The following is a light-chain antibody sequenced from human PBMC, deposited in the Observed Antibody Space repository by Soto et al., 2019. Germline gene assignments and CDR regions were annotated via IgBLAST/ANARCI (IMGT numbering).Light chain of an antibody. CDR1: SSNIGAGYP. CDR3: QSYDSSLIRRWV. CDR2: G. V-gene: IGLV1-40*01. J-gene: IGLJ3*02. Sequence: QSVLTQTPSVSGAPGQRVTISCTGSSSNIGAGYPVHWYQQLPGTAPKLLVAGNRPSGVPDRFSVSKSGASASLAITGLQAEDEADYYCQSYDSSLIRRWVFGGGTKLTVL.